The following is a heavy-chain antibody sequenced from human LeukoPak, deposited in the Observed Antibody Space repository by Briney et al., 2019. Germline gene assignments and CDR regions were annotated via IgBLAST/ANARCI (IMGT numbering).Heavy chain of an antibody. CDR1: GFTVSGDY. V-gene: IGHV4-34*01. CDR3: ARTRNKAAAGTRSHAFDI. CDR2: INHSGST. D-gene: IGHD6-13*01. J-gene: IGHJ3*02. Sequence: GSLRLSCAVSGFTVSGDYMSWIRQPPGKGLEWIGEINHSGSTNYNPSLKSRVTISVDTSKNQFSLKLSSVTAADTAVYYCARTRNKAAAGTRSHAFDIWGQGTMVTVSS.